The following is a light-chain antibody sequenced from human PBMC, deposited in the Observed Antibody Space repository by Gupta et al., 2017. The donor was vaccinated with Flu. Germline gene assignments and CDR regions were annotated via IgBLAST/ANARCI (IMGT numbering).Light chain of an antibody. J-gene: IGKJ2*01. V-gene: IGKV1-39*01. Sequence: IQMTQSPSSLSAPVGDRITISCRASQNIHTYLNWYQQRPGNSPKLLIHGASSLQSGVPSRFSGSGSGTDFTLTISSLQAEDFATYYCQQSHTMPPTFGQGTKLDIK. CDR3: QQSHTMPPT. CDR1: QNIHTY. CDR2: GAS.